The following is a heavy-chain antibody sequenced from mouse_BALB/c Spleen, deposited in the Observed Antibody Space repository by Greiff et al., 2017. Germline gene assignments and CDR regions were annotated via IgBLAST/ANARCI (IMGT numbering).Heavy chain of an antibody. D-gene: IGHD4-1*01. CDR3: ARDWDDAMDY. V-gene: IGHV2-6-7*01. J-gene: IGHJ4*01. Sequence: VQLQQSGPGLVAPSQSLSITCTVSGFSLTGYGVNWVRQPQGKGLEWLGMIRGDGSTDSNSALKSRLSISQDNSKSQVFLQMNSLQTDDTARYYCARDWDDAMDYWGQGTSVTVSS. CDR1: GFSLTGYG. CDR2: IRGDGST.